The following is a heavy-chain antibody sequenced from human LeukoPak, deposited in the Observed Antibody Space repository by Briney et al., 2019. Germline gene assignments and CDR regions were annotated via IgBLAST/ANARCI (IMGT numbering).Heavy chain of an antibody. CDR2: ISAYNGNT. J-gene: IGHJ4*02. V-gene: IGHV1-18*01. Sequence: ASVKVSCKASGYTFTSYGISWVRQAPRQGLEWMGWISAYNGNTNYAQKFQGRVTITADKSTSTAYMELSSLRSEDTAVYYCARETELRYFDSYWGQGTLVTVSS. CDR3: ARETELRYFDSY. CDR1: GYTFTSYG. D-gene: IGHD3-9*01.